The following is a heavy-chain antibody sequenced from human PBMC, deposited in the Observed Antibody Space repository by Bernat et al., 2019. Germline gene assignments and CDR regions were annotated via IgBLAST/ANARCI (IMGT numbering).Heavy chain of an antibody. CDR1: GFTFSSYS. Sequence: EVQLVESGGGLVKPRGSLRLSCAASGFTFSSYSMNWVRQAPGKGLEWVSSISSSSSYIDYADSVKGRFTISRDNAKNSLYLQMNSLRAEDTAVYYCARDVAGSYYYYGMDVWGQGTTVTVSS. V-gene: IGHV3-21*01. CDR2: ISSSSSYI. CDR3: ARDVAGSYYYYGMDV. J-gene: IGHJ6*02. D-gene: IGHD6-19*01.